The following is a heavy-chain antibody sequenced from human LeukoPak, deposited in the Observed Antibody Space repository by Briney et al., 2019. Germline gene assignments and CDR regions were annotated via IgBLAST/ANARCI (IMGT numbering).Heavy chain of an antibody. V-gene: IGHV4-61*02. J-gene: IGHJ6*02. D-gene: IGHD5-12*01. CDR3: ARGLVATITSGYYYYGMDV. CDR1: GGSISSGRYY. Sequence: SETLSLTCTVSGGSISSGRYYWSWIRQPAGKGLEWIGRIYTSGSTNYNPSLKSRVTISVDTSKHQFSLKLSSVTAADTAVYYCARGLVATITSGYYYYGMDVWGQGTTVTVSS. CDR2: IYTSGST.